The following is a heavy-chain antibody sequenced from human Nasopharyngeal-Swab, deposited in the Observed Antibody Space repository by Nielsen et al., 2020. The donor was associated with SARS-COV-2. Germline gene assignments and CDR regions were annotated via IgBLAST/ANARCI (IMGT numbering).Heavy chain of an antibody. D-gene: IGHD2-15*01. V-gene: IGHV3-48*04. Sequence: GESLKISCAASGFTFSSYSMNWVRQAPGKGLEWVSYISSSSSTIYYADSVKGRFTISRDNAKNSLYLQMNSLRAEDTAVYYCAREDCSGGSCPIDPWGQGTLVTVSS. J-gene: IGHJ5*02. CDR1: GFTFSSYS. CDR2: ISSSSSTI. CDR3: AREDCSGGSCPIDP.